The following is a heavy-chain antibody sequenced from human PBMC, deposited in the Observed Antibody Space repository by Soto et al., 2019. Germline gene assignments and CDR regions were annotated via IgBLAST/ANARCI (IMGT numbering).Heavy chain of an antibody. V-gene: IGHV1-18*01. Sequence: GASVKVSCKASGYSFTSYGISWVRQAPGQGLEWMGWVSGYTFDTIYVQKFQGRVTMTTDTSTSTAHMELRSLTYDDTAVYYCARAPRIVTAAYGIRDFDDWGQGTQVTVSS. D-gene: IGHD3-16*02. CDR2: VSGYTFDT. J-gene: IGHJ4*02. CDR3: ARAPRIVTAAYGIRDFDD. CDR1: GYSFTSYG.